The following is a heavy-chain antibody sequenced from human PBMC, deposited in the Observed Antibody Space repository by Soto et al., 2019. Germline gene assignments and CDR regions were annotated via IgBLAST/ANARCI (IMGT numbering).Heavy chain of an antibody. CDR3: ARGHYYYALDV. J-gene: IGHJ3*01. V-gene: IGHV4-59*12. CDR1: GGPMSSKY. CDR2: IYYTGST. D-gene: IGHD3-10*01. Sequence: SETLSLTFTVSGGPMSSKYWTWIRQSPGKGLEWIGYIYYTGSTKYNPSLQSRVTISLDKSTNQISLNLTSVNPADTAVYFCARGHYYYALDVWGQGTMVPVSS.